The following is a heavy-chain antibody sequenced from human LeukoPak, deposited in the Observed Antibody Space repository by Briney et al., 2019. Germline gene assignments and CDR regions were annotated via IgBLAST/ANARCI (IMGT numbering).Heavy chain of an antibody. V-gene: IGHV1-69*01. D-gene: IGHD4-17*01. CDR1: GGTFRSYA. CDR3: ASFQRTYGDNENDY. CDR2: IIPMINTP. Sequence: ASSVTVSCLASGGTFRSYAITWVRQAPGKGLEWMGGIIPMINTPKYAQKFQGRVSITADESTSIGYMEVSSRTSEDTAVYYCASFQRTYGDNENDYWGQGTMVTVSS. J-gene: IGHJ4*02.